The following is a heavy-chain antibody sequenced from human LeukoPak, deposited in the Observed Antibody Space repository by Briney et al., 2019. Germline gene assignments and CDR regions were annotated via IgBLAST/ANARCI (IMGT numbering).Heavy chain of an antibody. CDR2: IHHSGST. Sequence: PSETLSLTCAVYGGSFSGYYWSWIRQPPGKGLEWIGEIHHSGSTNYNPSLKSRVTISVDTSKNQFSLKLSSVTAADTAVYYCARDQYYYDRSGYYAFDIWGQGTMVTVSS. CDR3: ARDQYYYDRSGYYAFDI. CDR1: GGSFSGYY. D-gene: IGHD3-22*01. J-gene: IGHJ3*02. V-gene: IGHV4-34*01.